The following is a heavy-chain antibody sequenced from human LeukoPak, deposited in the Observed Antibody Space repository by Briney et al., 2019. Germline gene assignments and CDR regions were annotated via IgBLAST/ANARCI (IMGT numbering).Heavy chain of an antibody. V-gene: IGHV1-69*05. J-gene: IGHJ4*02. CDR2: IIPIFGTA. CDR3: ARGAWDGDYGSVYY. CDR1: GGTFSSYA. D-gene: IGHD4-17*01. Sequence: SVKVSCKASGGTFSSYAISWVRQAPGQGLEWMGGIIPIFGTANYAQKFQGRVTITTDESTSTAYMELSSLRSEDTAVYYCARGAWDGDYGSVYYWGQGTLVTVSS.